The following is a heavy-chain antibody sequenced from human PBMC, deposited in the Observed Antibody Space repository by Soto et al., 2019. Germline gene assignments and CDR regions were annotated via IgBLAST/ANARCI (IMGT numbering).Heavy chain of an antibody. Sequence: QLQLQESGPGLVKPSETLSLTCTVSGGSISSSSYYWGWIRQPPGKGLEWIGSIYYSGSTYYNPSLTSRVTISVDTSKNQFSLKLSSVTAADTAVYYCARGQGIAAAGSYYFDYWGQGTLVTVSS. CDR2: IYYSGST. D-gene: IGHD6-13*01. CDR3: ARGQGIAAAGSYYFDY. J-gene: IGHJ4*02. CDR1: GGSISSSSYY. V-gene: IGHV4-39*01.